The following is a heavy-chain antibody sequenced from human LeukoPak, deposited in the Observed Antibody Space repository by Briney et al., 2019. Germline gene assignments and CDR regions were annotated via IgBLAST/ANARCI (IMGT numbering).Heavy chain of an antibody. V-gene: IGHV4-59*01. Sequence: SETLSLTCTVSGGSISSYYWSWIRQPPGKGLEWIGYIYYSGSTNYNPSLKSRVTISVDTSKNQFSLKLSSVTAADTAVYYCARGYCSGGGCYSSRHWFDPWGQGTLVTVSS. D-gene: IGHD2-15*01. CDR1: GGSISSYY. CDR3: ARGYCSGGGCYSSRHWFDP. CDR2: IYYSGST. J-gene: IGHJ5*02.